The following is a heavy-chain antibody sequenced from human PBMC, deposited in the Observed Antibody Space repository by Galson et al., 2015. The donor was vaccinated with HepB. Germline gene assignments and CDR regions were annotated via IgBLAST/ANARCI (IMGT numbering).Heavy chain of an antibody. V-gene: IGHV5-51*01. CDR3: ARHEKGYDFWSGYYAFDP. CDR1: GYSFSSYS. Sequence: QSGAEVKKPGESLKLSCKGPGYSFSSYSIAWVRQMPGKGLEWMGIINPGDSDTRYSPSFQGQVTISADRSISTAYLQWSSLKASDTAMYYCARHEKGYDFWSGYYAFDPWGQGTLVTVSS. D-gene: IGHD3-3*01. J-gene: IGHJ5*02. CDR2: INPGDSDT.